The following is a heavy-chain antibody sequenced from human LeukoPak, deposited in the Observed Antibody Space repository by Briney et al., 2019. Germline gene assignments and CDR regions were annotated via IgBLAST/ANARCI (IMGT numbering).Heavy chain of an antibody. J-gene: IGHJ4*02. V-gene: IGHV3-66*04. CDR2: IYSDGST. D-gene: IGHD5-12*01. CDR3: AKQPAYSGYASHFDY. Sequence: PGGSLRLSCAASGFTVSTNYMNWVRQAPGKGLEWVSVIYSDGSTYYADSVKGRFTISRDNSKNTLYLQMNSLRAEDTAVYYCAKQPAYSGYASHFDYWGQGTLVTVSS. CDR1: GFTVSTNY.